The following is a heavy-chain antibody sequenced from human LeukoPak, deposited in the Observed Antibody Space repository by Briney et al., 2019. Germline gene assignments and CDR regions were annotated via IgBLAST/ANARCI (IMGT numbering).Heavy chain of an antibody. Sequence: PGGSLRLSCAASGFTFSDYYMSWIRQAPGKGLEWVSYISVIGTYTNSAVKGRFTISRDNAKSSLYLQMNSLRVEDTALYYCARETKIDYWGQGALVTVSS. J-gene: IGHJ4*02. CDR2: ISVIGTYT. D-gene: IGHD1-7*01. V-gene: IGHV3-11*05. CDR3: ARETKIDY. CDR1: GFTFSDYY.